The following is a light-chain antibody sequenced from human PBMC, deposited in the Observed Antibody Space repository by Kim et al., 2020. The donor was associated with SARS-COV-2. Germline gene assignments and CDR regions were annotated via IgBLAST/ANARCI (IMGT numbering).Light chain of an antibody. V-gene: IGKV1-17*01. CDR3: LQHDNFPPT. Sequence: VGDEVTXTCRASHDXXNDLGWYXQXPGTAPXRLIYSAFRLQSGVPSRFSGSGSGTEFTLTISSLQPDDFATYYCLQHDNFPPTFGQGTKVDIK. CDR2: SAF. J-gene: IGKJ1*01. CDR1: HDXXND.